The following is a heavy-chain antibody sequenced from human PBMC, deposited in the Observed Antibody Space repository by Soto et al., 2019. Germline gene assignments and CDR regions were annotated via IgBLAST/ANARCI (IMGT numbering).Heavy chain of an antibody. J-gene: IGHJ4*02. CDR2: IKQDGSEK. CDR3: ARGTDRLIVPTSRTDF. Sequence: PGGSLRLSCAASGFSFISHVMSWVLQAPWKGLEWVANIKQDGSEKYYVDSVKGRFTLSRDNAKNSLYLQMNSLTVEDTAVYYCARGTDRLIVPTSRTDFSGQGTLVTVSS. D-gene: IGHD5-12*01. V-gene: IGHV3-7*01. CDR1: GFSFISHV.